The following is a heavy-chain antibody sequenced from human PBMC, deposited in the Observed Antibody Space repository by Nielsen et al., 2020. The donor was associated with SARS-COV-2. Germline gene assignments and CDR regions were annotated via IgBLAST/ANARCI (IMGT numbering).Heavy chain of an antibody. CDR2: IYYSGST. Sequence: SETLSLTCTVSGGSISSYYWSWIRQPPGKGLERIGYIYYSGSTNYNPSLKSRVTISVDTSKNQFSLKLSSVTAADTAVYYCARRDMTTVKDDAFDIWGQGTMVTVSS. D-gene: IGHD4-17*01. V-gene: IGHV4-59*08. J-gene: IGHJ3*02. CDR1: GGSISSYY. CDR3: ARRDMTTVKDDAFDI.